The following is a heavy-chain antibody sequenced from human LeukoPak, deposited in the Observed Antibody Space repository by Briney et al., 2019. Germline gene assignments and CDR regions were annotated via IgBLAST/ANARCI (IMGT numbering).Heavy chain of an antibody. Sequence: ASVKVSCTASGYTFTSYYMHWVRQAPGQGLEWMGIINPSGGSTSYAQKFQGRVTMTRDTSTSTVYMELSSLRSEDTAVYYCARDLDGLGGKYYFDYWGQGTLVTVSS. CDR2: INPSGGST. CDR3: ARDLDGLGGKYYFDY. J-gene: IGHJ4*02. CDR1: GYTFTSYY. V-gene: IGHV1-46*01. D-gene: IGHD3-3*01.